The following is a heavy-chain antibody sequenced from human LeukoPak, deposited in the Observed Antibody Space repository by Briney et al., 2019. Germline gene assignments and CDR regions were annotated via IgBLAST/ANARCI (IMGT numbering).Heavy chain of an antibody. CDR2: ISRSSSYI. CDR3: AREVVGASSGDY. CDR1: GFTFDDYA. J-gene: IGHJ4*02. V-gene: IGHV3-21*01. Sequence: PGRSLRLSCAASGFTFDDYAMHWVRQAPGKGLEWVSSISRSSSYIYYADSVKGRFTISRDNAKNSLYLQMNSLRAEDTAVYYCAREVVGASSGDYWGQGTLVTVSS. D-gene: IGHD1-26*01.